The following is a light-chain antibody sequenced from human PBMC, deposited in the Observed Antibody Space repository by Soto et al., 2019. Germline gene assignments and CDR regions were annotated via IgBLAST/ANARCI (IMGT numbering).Light chain of an antibody. Sequence: QLVLTQPPSASGSPGQSVTISCTGTSSDVGTYNYVSWYQQHPGKAPKLMIYEVTKRPSGIPDRFSGSKSGNTASLTVSGLQAEDEADYYCCSYAGSNTYVFGTGTKLTVL. CDR1: SSDVGTYNY. J-gene: IGLJ1*01. CDR3: CSYAGSNTYV. V-gene: IGLV2-8*01. CDR2: EVT.